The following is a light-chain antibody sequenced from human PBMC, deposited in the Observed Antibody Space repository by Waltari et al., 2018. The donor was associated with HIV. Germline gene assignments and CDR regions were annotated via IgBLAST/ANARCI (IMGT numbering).Light chain of an antibody. J-gene: IGLJ2*01. CDR2: DVN. CDR1: TSNVGSYTY. Sequence: QSALTQPRSVSGSPGQSVTISCAGSTSNVGSYTYVSWYHHKSGEAPRRILYDVNQRPSGVPVRFSGAKSGDTASLIISGLQAEDEGDFYCCSYGGSWSFVFGGGTRVTVL. V-gene: IGLV2-11*01. CDR3: CSYGGSWSFV.